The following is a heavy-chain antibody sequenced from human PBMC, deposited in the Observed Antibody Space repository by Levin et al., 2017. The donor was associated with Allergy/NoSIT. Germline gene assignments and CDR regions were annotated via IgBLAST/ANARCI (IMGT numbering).Heavy chain of an antibody. CDR1: GPSSGFSF. CDR3: ARHMGFYGAGSLWFDP. V-gene: IGHV4-39*01. Sequence: SETLSLTCTVSGPSSGFSFWGWIRQPPGKGLEWIGSFFYSGTTYYKSSLKGRVTIFGDTSKNQISLNLSSVTAADTAVYYCARHMGFYGAGSLWFDPWGQGTLVTVSS. D-gene: IGHD3-10*01. J-gene: IGHJ5*02. CDR2: FFYSGTT.